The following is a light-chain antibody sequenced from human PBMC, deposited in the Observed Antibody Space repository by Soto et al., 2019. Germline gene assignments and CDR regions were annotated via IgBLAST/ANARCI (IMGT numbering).Light chain of an antibody. CDR3: QQYDNLPFT. CDR2: AAS. V-gene: IGKV1-8*01. J-gene: IGKJ3*01. CDR1: QGISSY. Sequence: AIRMTQSPSSLSASTGDRVTITCRASQGISSYLAWYQQKPGKAPKLLIYAASTLQSGVPSRFSGSGSGTDFTFTISSLQSEDIATYYCQQYDNLPFTFGPGTKVDIK.